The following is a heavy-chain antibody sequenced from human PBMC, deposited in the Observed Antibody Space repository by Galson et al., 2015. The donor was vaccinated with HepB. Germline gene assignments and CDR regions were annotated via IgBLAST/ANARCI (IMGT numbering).Heavy chain of an antibody. CDR3: ARASDSGFSKFYYYYLDV. V-gene: IGHV3-30-3*01. Sequence: SLRLSCAASGFTFSHYAIHWVRQAPGRGLEWVAVISFDGSEKYHADSVKGRDIISRDNSKNTLYVQMNSLRPEDTAVYYCARASDSGFSKFYYYYLDVWGEGATVTVSS. CDR2: ISFDGSEK. D-gene: IGHD3-22*01. CDR1: GFTFSHYA. J-gene: IGHJ6*03.